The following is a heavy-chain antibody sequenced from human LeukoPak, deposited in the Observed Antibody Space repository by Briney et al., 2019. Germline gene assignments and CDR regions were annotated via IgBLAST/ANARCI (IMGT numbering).Heavy chain of an antibody. CDR2: VYSTGST. J-gene: IGHJ3*02. Sequence: SGTLSLTCTVSGDSVSSGSYFWSWIRQPAGKGLEWIGRVYSTGSTNYNPSLKSRVTISVDTSKNQFSLKLSSVTAADTAVYYCAREYSSGWHDAFDIWGQGTMVTVSS. CDR3: AREYSSGWHDAFDI. V-gene: IGHV4-61*10. CDR1: GDSVSSGSYF. D-gene: IGHD6-19*01.